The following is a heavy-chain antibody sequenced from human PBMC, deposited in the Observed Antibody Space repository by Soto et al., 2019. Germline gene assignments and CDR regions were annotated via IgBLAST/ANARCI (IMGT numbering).Heavy chain of an antibody. CDR3: ARQRSSGWYFHVPGLDI. J-gene: IGHJ3*02. V-gene: IGHV5-51*01. CDR2: IYPGVSNI. Sequence: GESLNISCTASGYSFSSHWIAWVRQMPGKGLEWMGTIYPGVSNITYSPSFQGQVTISADKSISTAYLQWSSLKASDTAMYYCARQRSSGWYFHVPGLDIWGQGTMVTVSS. D-gene: IGHD6-19*01. CDR1: GYSFSSHW.